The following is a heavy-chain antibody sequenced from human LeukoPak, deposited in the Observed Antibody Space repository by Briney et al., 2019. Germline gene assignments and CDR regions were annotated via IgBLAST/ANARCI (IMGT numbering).Heavy chain of an antibody. V-gene: IGHV3-7*03. CDR3: AKAPYGFPYYFDY. CDR1: GFTFSNCW. Sequence: GGSLRLSCVVSGFTFSNCWMSWVRQAPGRGLEWVANVNQDGSDKYYVDSVKGRFTISRDNAKESLSLQMNNLRAEDTAVYYCAKAPYGFPYYFDYWGQGILVTVSS. CDR2: VNQDGSDK. D-gene: IGHD3-10*01. J-gene: IGHJ4*02.